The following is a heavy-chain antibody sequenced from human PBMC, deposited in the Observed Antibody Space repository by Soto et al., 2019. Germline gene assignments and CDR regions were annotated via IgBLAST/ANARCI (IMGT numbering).Heavy chain of an antibody. D-gene: IGHD3-16*01. Sequence: LETLSLTCTVSGGSISSYYLSWVRQPPGKGLKWIRYIYYSGSTNYNPSLKSRVTISVDTSQIQFSLKMSSVTAADTALYYCARGWGYTHYYYYMDVWGKGTTVTVSS. CDR1: GGSISSYY. V-gene: IGHV4-59*01. CDR3: ARGWGYTHYYYYMDV. J-gene: IGHJ6*03. CDR2: IYYSGST.